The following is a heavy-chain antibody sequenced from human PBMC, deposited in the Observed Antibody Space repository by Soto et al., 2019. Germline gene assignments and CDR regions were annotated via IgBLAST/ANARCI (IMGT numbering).Heavy chain of an antibody. CDR2: IYSGGST. D-gene: IGHD6-13*01. CDR3: ARALYSSTWFDN. CDR1: GFTVSSNY. V-gene: IGHV3-66*01. Sequence: GGSLRLSCAASGFTVSSNYMSWVRQAPGKGLEWVSVIYSGGSTYYEDSVKDRFSISRDNSKNTLYRQMNSLRAEDKTLYYCARALYSSTWFDNWGQGSLVTVSS. J-gene: IGHJ4*02.